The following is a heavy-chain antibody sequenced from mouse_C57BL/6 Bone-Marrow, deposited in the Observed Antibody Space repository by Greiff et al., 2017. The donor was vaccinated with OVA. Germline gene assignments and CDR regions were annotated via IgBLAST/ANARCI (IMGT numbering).Heavy chain of an antibody. CDR1: GYTFTSYW. CDR2: IYPSDSET. Sequence: QVQLQQPGAELVRPGSSVKLSCKASGYTFTSYWMDWVKQRPGQGLEWIGNIYPSDSETHYNQKFKDKATLTVDKSSSTAYMQLSSLTSEDSAVYYGARWGAVLARSHWYFDVWGTGTTVTVSS. CDR3: ARWGAVLARSHWYFDV. D-gene: IGHD1-1*01. V-gene: IGHV1-61*01. J-gene: IGHJ1*03.